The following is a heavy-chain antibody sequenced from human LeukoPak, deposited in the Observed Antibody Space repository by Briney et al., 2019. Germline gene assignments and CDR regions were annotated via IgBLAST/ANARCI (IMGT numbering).Heavy chain of an antibody. D-gene: IGHD2-8*01. CDR1: GGSISSYY. CDR3: ARHNGDLWYYYYGMDV. Sequence: KPSETLSLTCTVSGGSISSYYWSWIRQPPGKGLEWIGYIYYSGSTNYNPSLKSRVTISVDTSKNQFSLKLSSVTAADTAVYYCARHNGDLWYYYYGMDVWGQGTTVTVSS. V-gene: IGHV4-59*08. J-gene: IGHJ6*02. CDR2: IYYSGST.